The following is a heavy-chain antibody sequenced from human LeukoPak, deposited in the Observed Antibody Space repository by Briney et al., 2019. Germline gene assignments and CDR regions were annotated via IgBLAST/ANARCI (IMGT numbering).Heavy chain of an antibody. Sequence: QAGGSLRLSCAASGFTFSSYAMSWVRQAPGKGLEWVSAISGSGGSTYYADSVKGRFTISRDNSKNTLYLQMNSLIAEDTAVYYCAKTPPRASYCTGGVCYWDYWGQGTLVTVSS. CDR1: GFTFSSYA. V-gene: IGHV3-23*01. D-gene: IGHD2-8*02. J-gene: IGHJ4*02. CDR2: ISGSGGST. CDR3: AKTPPRASYCTGGVCYWDY.